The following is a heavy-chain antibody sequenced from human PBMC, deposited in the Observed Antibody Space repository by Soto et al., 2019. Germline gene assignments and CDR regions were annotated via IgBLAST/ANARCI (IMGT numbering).Heavy chain of an antibody. D-gene: IGHD3-10*01. J-gene: IGHJ3*02. CDR2: ISGSGGST. V-gene: IGHV3-23*01. Sequence: GGSLRLSCAASGFTFSSYAMSWARQAPGKGLEWVSAISGSGGSTYYADSVKGRFTISRDNSKNTLYLQMNSLRAEDTAVYYCATSMVRGVIKGWGAFDIWGQGTMVTVSS. CDR3: ATSMVRGVIKGWGAFDI. CDR1: GFTFSSYA.